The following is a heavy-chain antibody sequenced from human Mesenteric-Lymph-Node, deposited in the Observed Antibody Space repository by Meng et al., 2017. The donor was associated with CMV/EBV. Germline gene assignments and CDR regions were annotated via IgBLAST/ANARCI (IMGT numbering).Heavy chain of an antibody. CDR3: ARHQRWLKSEGGFNY. CDR2: INHSGST. Sequence: QVQVQQWGAGLLKPSETLSLTCAVYGGSFSGYDWSWIRQPPGKGLEWIGEINHSGSTNYNPSLKSRVTISVDTSKNQFSLKLSSVTAADTAVYYCARHQRWLKSEGGFNYWGQGTLVTVSS. CDR1: GGSFSGYD. V-gene: IGHV4-34*01. D-gene: IGHD4-23*01. J-gene: IGHJ4*02.